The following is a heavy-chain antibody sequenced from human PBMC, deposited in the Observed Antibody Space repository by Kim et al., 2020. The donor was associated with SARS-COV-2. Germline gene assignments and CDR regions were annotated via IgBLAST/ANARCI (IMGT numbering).Heavy chain of an antibody. J-gene: IGHJ3*02. CDR1: GASIITTSYY. CDR3: ARRDYDRTLLGAFDI. V-gene: IGHV4-39*01. D-gene: IGHD3-22*01. Sequence: SETLSLTCTVSGASIITTSYYWAWIRQPPGKGLEWIGSIHYSGITYYNPSLKSRVTISVDTSKNQFSLKLTSVTAADTAVYYCARRDYDRTLLGAFDIWG. CDR2: IHYSGIT.